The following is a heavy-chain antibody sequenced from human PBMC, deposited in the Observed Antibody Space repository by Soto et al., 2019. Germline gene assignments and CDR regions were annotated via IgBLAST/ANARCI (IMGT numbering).Heavy chain of an antibody. V-gene: IGHV4-39*01. CDR3: ARQHYGSGSPNWFDP. CDR2: IYYSGST. CDR1: GGSISSSSYY. J-gene: IGHJ5*02. D-gene: IGHD3-10*01. Sequence: NPSETLSLTCTVSGGSISSSSYYWGWIRQPPGKGLEWIGSIYYSGSTYYNPSLKSRVTISVDTSKNQFSLKLSSVTAADTAVYYCARQHYGSGSPNWFDPWGQGTLVTVSS.